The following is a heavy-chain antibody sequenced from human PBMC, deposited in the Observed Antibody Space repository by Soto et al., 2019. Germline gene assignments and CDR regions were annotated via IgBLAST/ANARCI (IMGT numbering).Heavy chain of an antibody. V-gene: IGHV1-18*01. CDR1: GYTFTNYG. Sequence: ASVKVSCKASGYTFTNYGVSWVRQAPGKGLEWVGWISTYNGNTNYAQKLQGRVTMTTDTSTSTAYMELRSLRSDDTAVYYCARGDYGDYDYRGQGPLVTVS. CDR2: ISTYNGNT. D-gene: IGHD4-17*01. CDR3: ARGDYGDYDY. J-gene: IGHJ4*02.